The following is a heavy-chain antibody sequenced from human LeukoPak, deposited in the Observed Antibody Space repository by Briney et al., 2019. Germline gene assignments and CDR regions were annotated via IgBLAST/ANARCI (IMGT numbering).Heavy chain of an antibody. V-gene: IGHV4-61*02. CDR3: AREKRDGYNYFDY. CDR2: IYTSGST. CDR1: GGSISSGSYY. J-gene: IGHJ4*02. D-gene: IGHD5-24*01. Sequence: SETLSLTCTVSGGSISSGSYYWSWIRQSAGKGLEWIGRIYTSGSTNYNPSLKSRVTISVDTSKNQFSLKLSSVTAADTAVYYCAREKRDGYNYFDYWGQGTLVTVSS.